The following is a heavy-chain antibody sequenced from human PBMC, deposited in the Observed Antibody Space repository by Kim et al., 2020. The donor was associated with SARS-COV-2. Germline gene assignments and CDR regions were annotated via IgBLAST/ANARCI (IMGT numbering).Heavy chain of an antibody. CDR2: IYTSGST. CDR1: GGSISSGSYY. D-gene: IGHD3-22*01. Sequence: SETLSLTCTVSGGSISSGSYYWSWIRQPAGKGLEWIGRIYTSGSTNYNPSLKRRVTISVDTSKNQFSLKLSSVTAADTAVYYCARERGMAYYYDSSGYPLFDYWGQGTLVTVSS. V-gene: IGHV4-61*02. J-gene: IGHJ4*02. CDR3: ARERGMAYYYDSSGYPLFDY.